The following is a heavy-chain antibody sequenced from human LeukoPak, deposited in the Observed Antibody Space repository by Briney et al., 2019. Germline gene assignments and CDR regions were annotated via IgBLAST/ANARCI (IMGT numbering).Heavy chain of an antibody. V-gene: IGHV1-69*05. CDR1: GGTFSSYA. CDR2: IIPIFGTA. D-gene: IGHD1-26*01. CDR3: ARGRWELLSLGY. J-gene: IGHJ4*02. Sequence: SVKVSSKASGGTFSSYAISWVRQAPGQGLEWMGRIIPIFGTANYAQKFQGRVTITMDESTSTAYMELSSLRSEDTAVYYCARGRWELLSLGYWGQGTLVTVSS.